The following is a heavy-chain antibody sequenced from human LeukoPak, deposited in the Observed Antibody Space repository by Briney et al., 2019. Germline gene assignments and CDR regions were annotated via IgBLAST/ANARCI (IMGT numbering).Heavy chain of an antibody. J-gene: IGHJ3*02. V-gene: IGHV1-69*05. CDR1: GGTFSSYA. CDR3: ARERTVVVPAAILGAFDI. Sequence: GASVKVSCKASGGTFSSYAITWVRQAPGQGLEWMGGIIPIFGTTNYAQKFQGRVTITTDESTSTAYMELSSLRSEDTAVYYCARERTVVVPAAILGAFDIWGQGTMVTVSS. D-gene: IGHD2-2*02. CDR2: IIPIFGTT.